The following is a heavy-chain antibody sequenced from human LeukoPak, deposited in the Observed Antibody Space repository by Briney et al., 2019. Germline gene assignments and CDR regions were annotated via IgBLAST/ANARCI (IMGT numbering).Heavy chain of an antibody. V-gene: IGHV1-2*02. Sequence: ASVKVSCKASGYTFTGYYMHWVRQAPGQGLEWMGWINTNSGGTNYAQKFQGRVTMTRDTSISTAYMELSRLRSDDTAVYYCARDSFAYCSGGSCYPFDYWGQGTLVTVSS. CDR2: INTNSGGT. CDR1: GYTFTGYY. D-gene: IGHD2-15*01. CDR3: ARDSFAYCSGGSCYPFDY. J-gene: IGHJ4*02.